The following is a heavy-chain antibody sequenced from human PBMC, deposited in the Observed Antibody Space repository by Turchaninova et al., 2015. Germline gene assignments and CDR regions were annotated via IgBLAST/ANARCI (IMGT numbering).Heavy chain of an antibody. CDR1: GFSLSTSGVG. CDR3: AHRVFGELLADFDY. D-gene: IGHD3-10*02. J-gene: IGHJ4*02. Sequence: QITLKESGPTLVKPTQTLTLTCTFSGFSLSTSGVGVGWIRQPPGKALEWLALIYLDDAKRSSPSLKSRLTITKDTSKNHLVLTMTNLDPVDTATYYCAHRVFGELLADFDYWGQGTLVTVSS. CDR2: IYLDDAK. V-gene: IGHV2-5*02.